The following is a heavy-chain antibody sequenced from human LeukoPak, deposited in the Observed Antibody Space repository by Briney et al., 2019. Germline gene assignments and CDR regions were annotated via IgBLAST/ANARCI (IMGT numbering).Heavy chain of an antibody. CDR1: GYTFTGYY. CDR2: INPNSGGT. CDR3: ARTQLKPQSSGWYRG. V-gene: IGHV1-2*02. D-gene: IGHD6-19*01. J-gene: IGHJ4*02. Sequence: GASVKVSCKASGYTFTGYYMHWVRQAPGQGLEWMGWINPNSGGTNYAQKFQGRVTMTRDTSISTAYMELSRLRSDDTAVYYCARTQLKPQSSGWYRGWGQGTLVTVSS.